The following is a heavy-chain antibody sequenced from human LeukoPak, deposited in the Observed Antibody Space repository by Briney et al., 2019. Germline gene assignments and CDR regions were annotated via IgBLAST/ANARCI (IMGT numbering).Heavy chain of an antibody. Sequence: SGTLSLTCAVSGGSITSANWWSWVRQSPGKGLEWIGEIYHTGNTNYNPSLNSRVSISLDTSKNQFSLRLTSVTAADTAVYFCARDANGSDLHYYHMDVWGKGTTVTVSS. D-gene: IGHD6-25*01. V-gene: IGHV4-4*02. CDR2: IYHTGNT. J-gene: IGHJ6*03. CDR3: ARDANGSDLHYYHMDV. CDR1: GGSITSANW.